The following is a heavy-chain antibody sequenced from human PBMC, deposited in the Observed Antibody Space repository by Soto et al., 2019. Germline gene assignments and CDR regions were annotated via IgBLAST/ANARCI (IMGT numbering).Heavy chain of an antibody. V-gene: IGHV6-1*01. CDR3: ARHEQREADPFDY. CDR1: GDTVSSNSAT. Sequence: QLQQSGPVLVKPSQTLSLTCAISGDTVSSNSATWNWIRQSPSRGLEWLGRTYYRSQWYSDYALSVKSRITINPDTTKNQFSLHLNSVTPEDTAVYYCARHEQREADPFDYWGQGTLVTVSS. CDR2: TYYRSQWYS. D-gene: IGHD6-19*01. J-gene: IGHJ4*02.